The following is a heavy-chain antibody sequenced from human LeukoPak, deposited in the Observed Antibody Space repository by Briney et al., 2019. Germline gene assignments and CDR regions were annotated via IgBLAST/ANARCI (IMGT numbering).Heavy chain of an antibody. CDR3: ASLTTVTTGDDY. CDR1: GGTFSSYA. V-gene: IGHV1-69*05. Sequence: SVKVSCKASGGTFSSYAISWVRQAPGQGLEWMGRIIPIFGTANYAQKFQGRVTITTDESTSTAYMELSSLRSEDTAVCYCASLTTVTTGDDYWGQGTLVTLSS. CDR2: IIPIFGTA. J-gene: IGHJ4*02. D-gene: IGHD4-17*01.